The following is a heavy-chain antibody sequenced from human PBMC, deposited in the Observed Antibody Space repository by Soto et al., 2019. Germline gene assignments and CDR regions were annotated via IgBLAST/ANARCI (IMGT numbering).Heavy chain of an antibody. CDR3: ARDRNHGLDN. Sequence: QVQLVQSGAEVKKPGASVKVSCKASGYTFTSNGISWVRQAPGQGLEWMGWISANSGNTNYAETLQGRVIMTTETSTTTAYMELRSLRSDDTAVYYCARDRNHGLDNWGQGTLVTVSS. D-gene: IGHD1-1*01. CDR2: ISANSGNT. J-gene: IGHJ4*02. V-gene: IGHV1-18*01. CDR1: GYTFTSNG.